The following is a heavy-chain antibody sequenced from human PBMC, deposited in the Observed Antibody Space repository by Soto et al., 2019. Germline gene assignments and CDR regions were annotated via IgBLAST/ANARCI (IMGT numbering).Heavy chain of an antibody. J-gene: IGHJ4*01. CDR1: GYTFTNYG. V-gene: IGHV1-18*01. D-gene: IGHD2-2*02. CDR2: VSAYNGER. Sequence: QVQLVQSGAEVKKPGASVKVSCKASGYTFTNYGINWVRQAPGQGLEWLGWVSAYNGERRYAQRVPARVLMTTTTPTTTAYMEWRSLRSDDTAVYYCSRGTSIPASGDYWGQGTLVTVSS. CDR3: SRGTSIPASGDY.